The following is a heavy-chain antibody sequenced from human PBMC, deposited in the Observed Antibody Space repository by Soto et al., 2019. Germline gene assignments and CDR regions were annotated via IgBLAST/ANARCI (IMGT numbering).Heavy chain of an antibody. CDR1: GFTFSSYA. J-gene: IGHJ5*02. CDR3: AKDRAYDFWSGSWFDP. D-gene: IGHD3-3*01. V-gene: IGHV3-30-3*01. CDR2: ICDGGSNT. Sequence: GGSLRLSCSASGFTFSSYAMHWVRQAPGKGLEWVSVICDGGSNTYYADSVKGRFTISRDNSKNTLYLQMNSLRAEDTAVYYCAKDRAYDFWSGSWFDPWGQGTLVTVSS.